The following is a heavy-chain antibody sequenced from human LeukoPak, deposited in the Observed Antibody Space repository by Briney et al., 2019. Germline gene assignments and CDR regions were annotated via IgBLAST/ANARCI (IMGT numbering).Heavy chain of an antibody. CDR1: GFTFSDYY. V-gene: IGHV3-11*06. J-gene: IGHJ4*02. CDR2: ISSSSSYT. CDR3: AGPWGDGYVPSYFDN. D-gene: IGHD2-21*01. Sequence: GGSLRLSCAASGFTFSDYYMSWIRQAPGKGLEWVSYISSSSSYTNYADSVKGRFTISRDNAKNSLYLQMNSLRAEDTAVYYCAGPWGDGYVPSYFDNWAQGTLVPVSS.